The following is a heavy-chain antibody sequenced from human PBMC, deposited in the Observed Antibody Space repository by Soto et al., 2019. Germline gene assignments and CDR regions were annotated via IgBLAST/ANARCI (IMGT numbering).Heavy chain of an antibody. V-gene: IGHV1-3*01. CDR1: GYTFTSYA. CDR3: AWRHIVSGWLYYFDY. CDR2: INAGNGNT. J-gene: IGHJ4*02. D-gene: IGHD6-19*01. Sequence: QVQLVQSGAEVKKPGASVKVSCKASGYTFTSYAMHWVRQAPGQRLEWMGWINAGNGNTKYSQKFQGRVNITRDTSASTAYMELSSLRSEDTAVYYCAWRHIVSGWLYYFDYWGQGTLVTVSS.